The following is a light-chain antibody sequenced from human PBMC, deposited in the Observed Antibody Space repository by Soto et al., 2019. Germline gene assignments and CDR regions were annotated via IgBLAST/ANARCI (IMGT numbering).Light chain of an antibody. CDR1: SSDVGVYNY. CDR2: EVS. V-gene: IGLV2-8*01. J-gene: IGLJ3*02. CDR3: TSYAGSNNLV. Sequence: QSALTQPASVSGSPGQSITISCTETSSDVGVYNYVSWYQQHPGKAPKLIIYEVSKRPSGVPDRFSGSKSGNTASLTVSGLQAEDEADYYCTSYAGSNNLVFAGGTKLTVL.